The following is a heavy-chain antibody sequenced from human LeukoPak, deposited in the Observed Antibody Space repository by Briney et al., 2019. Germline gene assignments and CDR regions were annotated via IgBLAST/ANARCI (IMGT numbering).Heavy chain of an antibody. CDR2: INSDGSST. CDR3: ARDWWFDP. V-gene: IGHV3-74*01. Sequence: GGSLRLSCAASGFTFSSYWMHWLRHAPGRGPVWVSRINSDGSSTSYADSVKGRFTISRDNAKSTLYLQMNSLRVEDTAVYYCARDWWFDPWGQGTLVTVSS. J-gene: IGHJ5*02. CDR1: GFTFSSYW.